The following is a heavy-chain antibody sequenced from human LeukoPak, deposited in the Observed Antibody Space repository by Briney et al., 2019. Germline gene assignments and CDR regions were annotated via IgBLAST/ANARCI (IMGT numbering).Heavy chain of an antibody. V-gene: IGHV3-23*01. Sequence: GSLRLSCAASGFTFSSYAMSWVRQAPGKGLEWVSAISGSGGSTYYADSVKGRFTISRDNSKNTLYLQMNSLRAEDTAVYYCAKTDTAMVTFDYWGQGTLVTVSS. CDR1: GFTFSSYA. D-gene: IGHD5-18*01. CDR3: AKTDTAMVTFDY. J-gene: IGHJ4*02. CDR2: ISGSGGST.